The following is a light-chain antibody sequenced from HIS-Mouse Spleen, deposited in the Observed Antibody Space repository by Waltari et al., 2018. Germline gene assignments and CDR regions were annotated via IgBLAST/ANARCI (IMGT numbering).Light chain of an antibody. CDR1: SGINVGTYR. CDR2: YKSDSDK. Sequence: QAVLTQPSSLSASPGASASLTCTLRSGINVGTYRIYWYQQKPGSPPQYHLRYKSDSDKQQGSGVPSRFSGSKDASANAGILLISGLQSEDEADYYCMIWHSSAWVFSGGTKLTVL. V-gene: IGLV5-45*03. J-gene: IGLJ3*02. CDR3: MIWHSSAWV.